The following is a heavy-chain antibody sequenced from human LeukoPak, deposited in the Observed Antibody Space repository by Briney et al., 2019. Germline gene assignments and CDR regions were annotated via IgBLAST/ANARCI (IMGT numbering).Heavy chain of an antibody. D-gene: IGHD4-17*01. V-gene: IGHV3-21*01. CDR2: ISSSSSYI. CDR1: GFPFSSYA. J-gene: IGHJ5*02. CDR3: ATGDYGTKFDP. Sequence: GGSLRLSCAASGFPFSSYAMNWVRQAPGKGLEWVSSISSSSSYIYYADSVKGRFTISRDNAKNSLYLQMNSLRAEDTAVYYCATGDYGTKFDPWGQGTLVTVSS.